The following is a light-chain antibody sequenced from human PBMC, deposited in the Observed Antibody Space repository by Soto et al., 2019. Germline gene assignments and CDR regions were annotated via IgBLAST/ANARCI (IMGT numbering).Light chain of an antibody. CDR2: DNN. CDR1: SSNIGNNY. V-gene: IGLV1-51*01. J-gene: IGLJ2*01. Sequence: QSVLTQPPSVSAAPGQKVTISCSGSSSNIGNNYVSWYQQLPGTAPKLLIYDNNKRPSGIPDRFSGSKSGTSATLGITGLQTGDEAYYYCGTGDSILGAGVFGGGTKVTVL. CDR3: GTGDSILGAGV.